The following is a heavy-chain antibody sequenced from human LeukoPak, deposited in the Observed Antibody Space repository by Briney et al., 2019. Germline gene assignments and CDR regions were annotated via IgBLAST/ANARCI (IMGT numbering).Heavy chain of an antibody. V-gene: IGHV4-4*07. CDR3: ARDFSGGWYYFDY. J-gene: IGHJ4*02. Sequence: SETLSLTCTVSGGSISSYSWSWIRQPAGKGLEWIGRIYTSGSTNCNPSLKSRVTMSVDTSKSQFSLKLSSVTAADTAVYYCARDFSGGWYYFDYWGQGTLVTVSS. D-gene: IGHD6-19*01. CDR1: GGSISSYS. CDR2: IYTSGST.